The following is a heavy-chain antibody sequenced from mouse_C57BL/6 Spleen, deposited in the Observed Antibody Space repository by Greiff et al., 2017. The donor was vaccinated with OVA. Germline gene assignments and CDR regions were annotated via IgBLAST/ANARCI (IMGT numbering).Heavy chain of an antibody. Sequence: QVQLQQPGAELVKPGASVKMSCKASGYTFTSYWITWVKQRPGQGLEWIGDIYPGSGSTNYNEKFKSKATLTVDTSSSTAYMQLSSLTSEDSAVYYCARWGTTVVARFDYWGQGTTLTVSS. J-gene: IGHJ2*01. D-gene: IGHD1-1*01. V-gene: IGHV1-55*01. CDR3: ARWGTTVVARFDY. CDR2: IYPGSGST. CDR1: GYTFTSYW.